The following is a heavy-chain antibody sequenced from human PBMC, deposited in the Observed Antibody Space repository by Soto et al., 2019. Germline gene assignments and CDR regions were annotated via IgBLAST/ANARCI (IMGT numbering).Heavy chain of an antibody. J-gene: IGHJ4*02. D-gene: IGHD3-9*01. CDR3: TTGTSSHLTRDY. CDR2: IKSKTDGGTT. CDR1: GFTFSNAW. Sequence: LRLSCAASGFTFSNAWMSWVRQAPGKGLEWVGRIKSKTDGGTTDYAAPVKGRFTISRDDSKNTLYLQMNSLKTEDTAVYYCTTGTSSHLTRDYWGQGTLVTVSS. V-gene: IGHV3-15*01.